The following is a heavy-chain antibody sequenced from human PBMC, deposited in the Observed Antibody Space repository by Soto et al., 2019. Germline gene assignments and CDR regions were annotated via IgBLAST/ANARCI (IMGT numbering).Heavy chain of an antibody. CDR2: ISAYNGNT. Sequence: ASVKVSCKASGYTFTNFGISWVRQAPGQGLEWMGWISAYNGNTNYAQNFQGRVTMTTDTSTSTAYMELRSLRSDDTAVYYCAREEGLLNWFDPWGQGTLVTVSS. CDR3: AREEGLLNWFDP. V-gene: IGHV1-18*01. D-gene: IGHD1-26*01. J-gene: IGHJ5*02. CDR1: GYTFTNFG.